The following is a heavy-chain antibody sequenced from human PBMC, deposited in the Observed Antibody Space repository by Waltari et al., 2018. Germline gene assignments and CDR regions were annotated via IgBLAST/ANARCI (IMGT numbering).Heavy chain of an antibody. CDR3: ARGGEPFGRTFDY. D-gene: IGHD1-26*01. CDR1: GGTFSSYA. Sequence: QVQLVQSGAEVKKPGSSVKVSCKASGGTFSSYAISWVRQAPGQGLEWMGEITPIFGTANYAQKVQGRVTITADESTSTAYMELSSLRSEDTAVYYCARGGEPFGRTFDYWGQGTLVTVSS. J-gene: IGHJ4*02. CDR2: ITPIFGTA. V-gene: IGHV1-69*01.